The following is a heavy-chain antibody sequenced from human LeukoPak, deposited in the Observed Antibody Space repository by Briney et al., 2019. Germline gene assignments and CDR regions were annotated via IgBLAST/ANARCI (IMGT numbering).Heavy chain of an antibody. CDR3: ARGLYSSPRNWFDP. V-gene: IGHV1-8*02. J-gene: IGHJ5*02. Sequence: ASVKVSCKASGYTYTSYDINWVRQATGQGPEWMGWMNPNSGNTGYAQKFQGRVTMTRDTSISTAYMELSSLRSEDTAVYYCARGLYSSPRNWFDPWGQGTLVTVSS. CDR1: GYTYTSYD. D-gene: IGHD6-13*01. CDR2: MNPNSGNT.